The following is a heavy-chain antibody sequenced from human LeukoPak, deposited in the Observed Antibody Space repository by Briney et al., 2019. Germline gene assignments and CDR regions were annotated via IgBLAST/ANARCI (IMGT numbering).Heavy chain of an antibody. D-gene: IGHD3-16*02. CDR2: INAGNGNT. J-gene: IGHJ4*02. Sequence: ASVKVSCKASGYTFTSYAMHWVRQAPGQRLEWMGWINAGNGNTKYSQKFQGRVTITRDTSASTAYMELSSLRSEDTAVYYCARGGSRITFGGVIVYYFDYWGQGTLVTVSS. CDR1: GYTFTSYA. V-gene: IGHV1-3*01. CDR3: ARGGSRITFGGVIVYYFDY.